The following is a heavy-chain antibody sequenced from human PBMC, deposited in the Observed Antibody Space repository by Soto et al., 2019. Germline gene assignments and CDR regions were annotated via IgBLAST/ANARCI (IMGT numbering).Heavy chain of an antibody. J-gene: IGHJ6*02. V-gene: IGHV4-39*01. CDR1: GGSISSSSYY. D-gene: IGHD1-7*01. CDR2: IYYSGST. CDR3: ARGGQLELRWSYGMDV. Sequence: SETLSLTCTVSGGSISSSSYYWGWIRQPPGKGLEWIGSIYYSGSTYYNPSLKSRVTISVDTSKNQSSLKLSSVTAADTAVYYCARGGQLELRWSYGMDVWGQGTTVTVSS.